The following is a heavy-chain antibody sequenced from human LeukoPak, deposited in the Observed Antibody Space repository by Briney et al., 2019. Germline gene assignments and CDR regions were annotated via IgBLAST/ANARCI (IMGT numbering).Heavy chain of an antibody. CDR1: GYTFTAYF. D-gene: IGHD3-3*01. V-gene: IGHV1-2*06. Sequence: ASVKVSCKASGYTFTAYFMHWVRQAPGQGLEWMGRVNPNSGVTNSIQKFQGRVTMTRDTSISTAYMELSGLRSDDTAVYYCARDWGYYDFWSDKKGLLTNWFDPWGQGTLVTVSS. CDR2: VNPNSGVT. J-gene: IGHJ5*02. CDR3: ARDWGYYDFWSDKKGLLTNWFDP.